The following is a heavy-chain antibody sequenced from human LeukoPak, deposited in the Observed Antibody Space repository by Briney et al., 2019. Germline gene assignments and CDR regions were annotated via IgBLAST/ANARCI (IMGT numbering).Heavy chain of an antibody. CDR1: GFTFSSYG. CDR3: AKEWVLQGRDYFDY. V-gene: IGHV3-30*02. D-gene: IGHD4-11*01. Sequence: GGSLRLSWAASGFTFSSYGMHWVRQAPGKGLEWVAFIRYDGSNKYYADSVKGRFTISRDNSKNTLYLQMNSLRAEDTAVYYCAKEWVLQGRDYFDYWGQGTLVTVSS. CDR2: IRYDGSNK. J-gene: IGHJ4*02.